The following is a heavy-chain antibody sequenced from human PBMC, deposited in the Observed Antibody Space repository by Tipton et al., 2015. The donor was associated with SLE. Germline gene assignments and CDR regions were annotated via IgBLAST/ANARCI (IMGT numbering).Heavy chain of an antibody. V-gene: IGHV4-39*07. J-gene: IGHJ4*02. D-gene: IGHD5/OR15-5a*01. CDR2: IFYTGST. Sequence: TLSLTCTVSDGSIRSTNYYWGWIRQPPGKGLEWIGSIFYTGSTYYNPSLKSRVSFSIDTSKHQFSLKLNSVTAADTAVYYCARRHYSVPFDSWGQGTLVTVSS. CDR3: ARRHYSVPFDS. CDR1: DGSIRSTNYY.